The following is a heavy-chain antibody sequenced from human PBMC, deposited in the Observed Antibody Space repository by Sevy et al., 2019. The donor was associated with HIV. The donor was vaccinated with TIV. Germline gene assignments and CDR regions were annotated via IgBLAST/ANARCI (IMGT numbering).Heavy chain of an antibody. CDR1: GFTFDDYA. D-gene: IGHD5-12*01. Sequence: GGSLRLSCTTSGFTFDDYAMSWFRQAPGKGLEWVAFITRNAYEAYGGTTDYAASVKCRLIISRDDSKSVAFLQMNSLKTEDTAVYYCTRGLATADTPEYYFDYWGQGTLVTVSS. J-gene: IGHJ4*02. CDR3: TRGLATADTPEYYFDY. V-gene: IGHV3-49*03. CDR2: ITRNAYEAYGGTT.